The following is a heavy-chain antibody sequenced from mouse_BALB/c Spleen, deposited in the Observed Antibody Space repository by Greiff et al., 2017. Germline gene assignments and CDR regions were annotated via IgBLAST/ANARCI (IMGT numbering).Heavy chain of an antibody. CDR2: IYPSDSYT. CDR1: GYTFTSYW. CDR3: TREDYYGSSYVAY. V-gene: IGHV1-69*02. J-gene: IGHJ3*01. Sequence: QVQLQQPGAELVRPGASVKLSCKASGYTFTSYWINWVKQRPGQGLEWIGNIYPSDSYTNYNQKFKDKATLTVDKSSSTAYMQLSSPTSEDSAVYDCTREDYYGSSYVAYWGQGTLVTVSA. D-gene: IGHD1-1*01.